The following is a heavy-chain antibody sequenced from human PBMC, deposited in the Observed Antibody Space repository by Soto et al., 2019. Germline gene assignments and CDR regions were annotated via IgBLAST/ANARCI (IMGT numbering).Heavy chain of an antibody. J-gene: IGHJ4*02. Sequence: QVQLQESGPGLVKPSQTLSLTCTVSGGSISSGGYYWSWIRQHPGKGLEWIGYIYSSGSTYYNPSLKSRVTLSVDASKNQFSLKLSSVSAADTAVYYCARGVTMVRGVIHTPYFDYWGQGTLVTVSS. CDR2: IYSSGST. CDR1: GGSISSGGYY. V-gene: IGHV4-31*03. CDR3: ARGVTMVRGVIHTPYFDY. D-gene: IGHD3-10*01.